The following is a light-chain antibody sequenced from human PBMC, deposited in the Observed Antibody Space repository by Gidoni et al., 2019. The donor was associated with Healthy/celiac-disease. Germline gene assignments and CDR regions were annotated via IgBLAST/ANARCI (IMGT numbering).Light chain of an antibody. CDR2: DAS. V-gene: IGKV3-11*01. Sequence: PATLGLAPGERATLSFRASQCGSNCFAWVQQKPGQGPRLLIFDASNRATGIPARFNGSGFGTDFTLTISRLEPEDFAVYYCQQRSNWPPDFGPGTKVDIK. CDR1: QCGSNC. CDR3: QQRSNWPPD. J-gene: IGKJ3*01.